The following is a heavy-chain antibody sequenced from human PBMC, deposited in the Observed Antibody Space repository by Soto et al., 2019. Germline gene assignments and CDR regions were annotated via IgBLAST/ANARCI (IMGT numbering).Heavy chain of an antibody. CDR3: ATHEIGHCISASCYKGGYYYGMDV. D-gene: IGHD2-2*02. Sequence: SVKVSCKASGGTFSSYTISWVRQAPGQGLEWMGRIIPILGIANYAQKFQGRVTITADESTSTAYMELSSLRSEDTAMYYCATHEIGHCISASCYKGGYYYGMDVWGQGTTVTVSS. V-gene: IGHV1-69*02. CDR2: IIPILGIA. J-gene: IGHJ6*02. CDR1: GGTFSSYT.